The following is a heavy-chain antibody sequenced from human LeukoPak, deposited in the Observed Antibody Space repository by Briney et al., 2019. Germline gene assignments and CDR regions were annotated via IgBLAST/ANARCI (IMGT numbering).Heavy chain of an antibody. CDR1: GGSFSGYY. D-gene: IGHD3-22*01. CDR2: INHRGST. CDR3: GSSGPSSYYYDSSGYDY. V-gene: IGHV4-34*01. Sequence: SETLSLTCAVYGGSFSGYYWSWIRQPPGKGLEWIGEINHRGSTNYNPSPKSRVTITVDTYKNNFPLKLSSVTAADTAVYYCGSSGPSSYYYDSSGYDYWGQATLVTVSS. J-gene: IGHJ4*02.